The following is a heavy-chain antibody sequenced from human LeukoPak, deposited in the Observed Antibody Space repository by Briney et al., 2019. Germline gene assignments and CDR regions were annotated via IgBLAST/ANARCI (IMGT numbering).Heavy chain of an antibody. J-gene: IGHJ3*02. CDR1: EFTFSSYA. CDR2: ISYDGSNK. Sequence: PGGSLRLSCAASEFTFSSYAMHWVRQAPGKGLEWVAVISYDGSNKYYADSVKGRFTISRDNSKNTLYLQMNSLRAEDTAVYYCAASLDGTNLGDAFDIWGQGTMVTVSS. D-gene: IGHD3-16*01. V-gene: IGHV3-30-3*01. CDR3: AASLDGTNLGDAFDI.